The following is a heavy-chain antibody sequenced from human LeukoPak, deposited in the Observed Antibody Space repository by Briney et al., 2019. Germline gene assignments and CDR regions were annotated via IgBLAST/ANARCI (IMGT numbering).Heavy chain of an antibody. J-gene: IGHJ6*02. V-gene: IGHV3-21*06. Sequence: GGSLRLSCAASGFTFSSYSMNWVRQAPGKGLELVSSISSSSSYIYYADSVKGRFTISRDNAKSSLYLQMNSLRAEDTAVYYCARVGYCSGGSCYGMDVWGQGTTVTVSS. CDR3: ARVGYCSGGSCYGMDV. CDR2: ISSSSSYI. D-gene: IGHD2-15*01. CDR1: GFTFSSYS.